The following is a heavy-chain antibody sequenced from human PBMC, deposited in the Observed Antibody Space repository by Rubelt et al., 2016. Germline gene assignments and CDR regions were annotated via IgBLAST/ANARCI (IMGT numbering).Heavy chain of an antibody. D-gene: IGHD6-13*01. Sequence: QVQLQQWGAGLLKPSETLSLTCAVYGGSFSGSYWSWIRQPPGKGLEWLGEINHSGSTNYNPSLKSRVTRSVDTAKNQCSRKLSSVTAAETAVYYCARGRRGSSSWLGRDYYGMDVWGQGTTVTVSS. CDR2: INHSGST. V-gene: IGHV4-34*01. CDR3: ARGRRGSSSWLGRDYYGMDV. CDR1: GGSFSGSY. J-gene: IGHJ6*02.